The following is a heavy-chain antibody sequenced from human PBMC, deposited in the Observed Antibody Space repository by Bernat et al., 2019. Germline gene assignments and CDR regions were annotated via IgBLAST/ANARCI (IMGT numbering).Heavy chain of an antibody. Sequence: EVQLVESGGGLVQPGGSLRLSCAASGFTVSSNYMSWVRQAPGKGLEWVSVIYSGGSTYYADSVKGRFTISRDNSKTTLYLQMNSLRAEDTAVYYCARAGYSSNYFDYWGQGTLVTVSS. V-gene: IGHV3-66*01. CDR1: GFTVSSNY. CDR3: ARAGYSSNYFDY. D-gene: IGHD6-13*01. CDR2: IYSGGST. J-gene: IGHJ4*02.